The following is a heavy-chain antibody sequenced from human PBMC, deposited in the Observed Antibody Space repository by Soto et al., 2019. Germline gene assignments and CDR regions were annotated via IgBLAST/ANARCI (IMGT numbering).Heavy chain of an antibody. CDR3: ARAYSYGTYYYYGMDV. V-gene: IGHV4-59*01. D-gene: IGHD5-18*01. Sequence: PSETLSLTCTVSGGPISSYYWSWIRQPPGKGLEWIGYIYYSGSTNYNPSLKSRVTISVDTSKNQFSLKLSSVTAADTAVYYCARAYSYGTYYYYGMDVWGQGTTVTVSS. CDR1: GGPISSYY. CDR2: IYYSGST. J-gene: IGHJ6*02.